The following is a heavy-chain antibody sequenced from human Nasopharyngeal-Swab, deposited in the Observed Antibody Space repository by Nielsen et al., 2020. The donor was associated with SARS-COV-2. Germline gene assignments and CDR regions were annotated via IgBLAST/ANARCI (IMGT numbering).Heavy chain of an antibody. V-gene: IGHV3-23*01. D-gene: IGHD3-9*01. CDR2: ISSGTT. CDR3: AKGGYDILTGYRYGLDV. Sequence: GESLKISCAASGFTFSSYAMNWVRQAPGKGLEWVSGISSGTTYYSDSVKGRFSISRDTSKSTLYLQMNRLRTEDTAIYYCAKGGYDILTGYRYGLDVWGPATTVTVS. CDR1: GFTFSSYA. J-gene: IGHJ6*02.